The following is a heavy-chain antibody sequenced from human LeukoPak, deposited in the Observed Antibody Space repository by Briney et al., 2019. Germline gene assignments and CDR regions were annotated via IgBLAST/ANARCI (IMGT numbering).Heavy chain of an antibody. CDR3: ARVLVVVAASDY. J-gene: IGHJ4*02. D-gene: IGHD2-15*01. CDR2: IYYSGST. Sequence: SETLPLTCTVSGGSISSYYWSWIRQPPGKGLEWVGYIYYSGSTNYNPSLKSRVTISVDTSKNQFSLKLSSVTAADTAVYYCARVLVVVAASDYWGQGTLVTVSS. CDR1: GGSISSYY. V-gene: IGHV4-59*12.